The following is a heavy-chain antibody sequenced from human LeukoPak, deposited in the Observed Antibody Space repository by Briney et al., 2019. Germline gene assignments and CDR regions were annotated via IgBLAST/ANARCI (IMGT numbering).Heavy chain of an antibody. CDR3: ASGYCSSTSCYTLDAFDI. CDR2: INPNSGGT. V-gene: IGHV1-2*02. Sequence: ASVKVSCKASGYTFTCYYMHWVRQAPGQGLEWMGWINPNSGGTHYAQKFHGRVTMTRDTSISTAYMELSRLRSDDTAVYYCASGYCSSTSCYTLDAFDIWGQGTMVTVSS. CDR1: GYTFTCYY. D-gene: IGHD2-2*02. J-gene: IGHJ3*02.